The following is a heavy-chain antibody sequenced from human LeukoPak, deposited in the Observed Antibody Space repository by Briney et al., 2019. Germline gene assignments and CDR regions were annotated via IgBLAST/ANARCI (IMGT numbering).Heavy chain of an antibody. V-gene: IGHV1-8*01. CDR3: ARGQQYYDFWSGYYRGYYYYYGMDV. CDR2: MNPNSGNT. CDR1: VYTFTSYD. D-gene: IGHD3-3*01. J-gene: IGHJ6*02. Sequence: GASVKVSCTASVYTFTSYDINWVRQATGQGLEWMGWMNPNSGNTGYSQKFQGRVTMTRNTSISTAYMELSSLRSEDTAVYYCARGQQYYDFWSGYYRGYYYYYGMDVWGQGTTVTVSS.